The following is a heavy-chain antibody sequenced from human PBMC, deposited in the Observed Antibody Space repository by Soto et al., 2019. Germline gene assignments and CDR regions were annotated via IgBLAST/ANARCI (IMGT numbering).Heavy chain of an antibody. J-gene: IGHJ1*01. CDR3: VNSRGGSNSDSFY. D-gene: IGHD2-15*01. V-gene: IGHV3-64D*06. Sequence: SKSPDKRLEYVSHVSGDGVRTYYADSVKGRFFISRDNSKNMLFLQMNSLRPDDSAVYYCVNSRGGSNSDSFYWGHGTLVTVSS. CDR2: VSGDGVRT.